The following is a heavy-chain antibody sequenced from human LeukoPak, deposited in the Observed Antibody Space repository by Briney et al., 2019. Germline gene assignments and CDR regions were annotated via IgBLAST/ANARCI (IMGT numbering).Heavy chain of an antibody. D-gene: IGHD4-17*01. V-gene: IGHV4-59*01. CDR1: GGSISGYH. J-gene: IGHJ4*02. CDR3: ARSTVTAAPLFY. CDR2: IYYSGST. Sequence: SETLSLTCTVSGGSISGYHWSWIRQPPGKGLEGIGNIYYSGSTNYNPSLKSRVTISVATSKNQFSLKLSSVTAADTAVYYCARSTVTAAPLFYWGQGTLVTVSS.